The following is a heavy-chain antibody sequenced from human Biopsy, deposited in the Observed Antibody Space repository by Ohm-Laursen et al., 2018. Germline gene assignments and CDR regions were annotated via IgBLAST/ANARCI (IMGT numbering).Heavy chain of an antibody. CDR2: TTPVFGVV. CDR3: ATGLDGLTGTTSLDD. J-gene: IGHJ4*02. CDR1: AGAFPSHT. D-gene: IGHD1-7*01. V-gene: IGHV1-69*01. Sequence: SSVKVSCKAPAGAFPSHTITWARQAPGHGLEWVGYTTPVFGVVNYARKLQGRVTITADESMAIGHLEVSSLRVDDTAVYYRATGLDGLTGTTSLDDWGQGTLVIVSP.